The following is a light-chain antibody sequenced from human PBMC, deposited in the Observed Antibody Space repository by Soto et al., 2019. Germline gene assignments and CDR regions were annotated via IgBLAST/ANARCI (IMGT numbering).Light chain of an antibody. Sequence: DTQMTQLPSTLSASLGARVTISCRASQSISSWLAWYQQKPGKAPKLLIYDASSLESGVPSRFSGSGSGTEFTLTISSLQPDDFATYYCQQYNSYSGFGQGTRLEIK. J-gene: IGKJ5*01. CDR3: QQYNSYSG. CDR1: QSISSW. V-gene: IGKV1-5*01. CDR2: DAS.